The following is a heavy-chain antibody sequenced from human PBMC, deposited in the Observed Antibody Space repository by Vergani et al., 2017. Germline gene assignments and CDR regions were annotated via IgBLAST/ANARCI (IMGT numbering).Heavy chain of an antibody. CDR1: GYSFTSYG. Sequence: QVQLVQSGAEVKKPGASVKVSCKASGYSFTSYGISWVRQAPGQGLEWMGWISAYNGNTNYAQKLQGRVTMTTDTSTSTAFMELRSLRADDTAVYYGARDCPGGGGDCSAGWYFDLWGRGTLVTVSS. CDR3: ARDCPGGGGDCSAGWYFDL. V-gene: IGHV1-18*01. CDR2: ISAYNGNT. J-gene: IGHJ2*01. D-gene: IGHD2-21*02.